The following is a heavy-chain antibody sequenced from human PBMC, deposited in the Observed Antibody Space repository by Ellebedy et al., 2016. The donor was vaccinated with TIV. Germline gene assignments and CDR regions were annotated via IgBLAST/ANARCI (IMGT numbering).Heavy chain of an antibody. J-gene: IGHJ4*02. Sequence: SETLSLXCAVYGGSFSGYYWSWIRQPPGKGLEWIGEINHSGSTNYNPPLKSRVTISVDTSKNQFSLKLSSVTAADTAVYYCASGLFGVITMIVDYWGQGTLVTVSS. CDR1: GGSFSGYY. V-gene: IGHV4-34*01. CDR2: INHSGST. CDR3: ASGLFGVITMIVDY. D-gene: IGHD3-22*01.